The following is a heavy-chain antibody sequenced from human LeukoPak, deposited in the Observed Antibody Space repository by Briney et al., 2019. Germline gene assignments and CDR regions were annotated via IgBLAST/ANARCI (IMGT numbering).Heavy chain of an antibody. Sequence: PSQTLSLTCTVPGVSISSGSYYWSWIRQPAGKELEWIGRIYTSGSTNYNPSLKSRVTISVDTSKNQFSLKLSSVTAADTAVYYCARATMGNYYYYYYMDVWGKGTTVTVSS. J-gene: IGHJ6*03. V-gene: IGHV4-61*02. CDR3: ARATMGNYYYYYYMDV. D-gene: IGHD3-10*01. CDR2: IYTSGST. CDR1: GVSISSGSYY.